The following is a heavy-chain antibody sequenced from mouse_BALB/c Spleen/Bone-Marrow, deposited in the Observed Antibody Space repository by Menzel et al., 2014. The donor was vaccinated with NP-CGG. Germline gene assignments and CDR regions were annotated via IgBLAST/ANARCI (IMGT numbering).Heavy chain of an antibody. CDR3: VKRDGSDAMDY. D-gene: IGHD2-3*01. V-gene: IGHV1-69*01. Sequence: VKLMESGAELVMPGASVKMSCKASGYTFTDYWMHWVKQRPGQGLEWIGTIDTSDSFTIYNQNFKGKATLTVDESSTTAYMQLSSLTSEDSAVYYCVKRDGSDAMDYWGQGTSVAVSS. CDR1: GYTFTDYW. J-gene: IGHJ4*01. CDR2: IDTSDSFT.